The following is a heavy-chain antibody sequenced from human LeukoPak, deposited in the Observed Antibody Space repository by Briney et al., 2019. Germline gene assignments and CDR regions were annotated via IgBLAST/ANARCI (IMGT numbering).Heavy chain of an antibody. J-gene: IGHJ4*02. CDR1: EFSVGSNY. D-gene: IGHD6-19*01. CDR3: AKDKDSSGGLDY. Sequence: PGGSLRLSCAASEFSVGSNYMTWVRQAPGKGLEWVSLIYSGGSTYYADSVKGRFTISRDNSKNTLYLQMNSLRAEDTAVYYCAKDKDSSGGLDYWGQGTLVTVSS. CDR2: IYSGGST. V-gene: IGHV3-66*01.